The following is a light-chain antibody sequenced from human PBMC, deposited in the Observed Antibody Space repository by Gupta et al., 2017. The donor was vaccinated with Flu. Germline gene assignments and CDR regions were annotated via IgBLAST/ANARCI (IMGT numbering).Light chain of an antibody. V-gene: IGKV3-20*01. CDR2: GAS. CDR3: QQYGSSPWT. J-gene: IGKJ1*01. CDR1: QSVSN. Sequence: EIVLTQSPGTLSLSPGERATLSCRASQSVSNLAWYQHKPGQATRLVIHGASNRATGIPDRFSGSGSGTDFTLTSSRLEPEDFAEYYCQQYGSSPWTFGQGTKVEIK.